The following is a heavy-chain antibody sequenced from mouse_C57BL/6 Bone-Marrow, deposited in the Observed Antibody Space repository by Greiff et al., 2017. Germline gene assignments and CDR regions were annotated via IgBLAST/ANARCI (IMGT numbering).Heavy chain of an antibody. J-gene: IGHJ4*01. Sequence: VQLQQSGAELVRPGASVTLSCTASGFNIKDYYMHWVKQRPEQGLEWIGRIDPEDGDTDYAPTFQGKATMTADTSSNTAYLQLSSLTSEDTAVYYCTHSYYAMDYWGQGTSVTVSS. V-gene: IGHV14-1*01. CDR1: GFNIKDYY. CDR2: IDPEDGDT. CDR3: THSYYAMDY.